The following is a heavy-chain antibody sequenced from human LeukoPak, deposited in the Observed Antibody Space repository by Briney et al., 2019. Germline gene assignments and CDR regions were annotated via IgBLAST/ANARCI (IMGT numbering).Heavy chain of an antibody. V-gene: IGHV1-69*05. Sequence: GSSVKVSCKASGGTFSSYAISWVRQAPGQGLEWMGGIIPIFGTANYAQKFQGRVTITTDESTSTAYMELSSLRSEDTAVYYRARGVSAGQLWFGESYYFDYWGQGTLVTVSS. CDR2: IIPIFGTA. D-gene: IGHD3-10*01. J-gene: IGHJ4*02. CDR1: GGTFSSYA. CDR3: ARGVSAGQLWFGESYYFDY.